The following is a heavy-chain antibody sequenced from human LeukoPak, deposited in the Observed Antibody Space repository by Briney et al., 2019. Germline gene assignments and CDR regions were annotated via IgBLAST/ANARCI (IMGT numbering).Heavy chain of an antibody. CDR2: IYYSGST. CDR1: GGSISSYY. CDR3: ARHGYSSGWRANGLFDY. J-gene: IGHJ4*02. D-gene: IGHD6-19*01. V-gene: IGHV4-59*08. Sequence: PSETLSLTCTVSGGSISSYYWSWIRQPPGKGLEWIGYIYYSGSTNYNPSLKSRVTISVDTSKNQFSLKLSSVTAADTAVYYCARHGYSSGWRANGLFDYWGQGTLVTVSS.